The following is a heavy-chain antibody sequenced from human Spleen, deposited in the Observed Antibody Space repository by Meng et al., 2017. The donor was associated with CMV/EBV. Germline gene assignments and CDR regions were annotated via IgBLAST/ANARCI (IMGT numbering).Heavy chain of an antibody. V-gene: IGHV1-18*01. J-gene: IGHJ4*02. CDR2: SSAYNGNT. Sequence: ASVKVSCKTSGYTFTSYGISWVRQAPGQGLEWMGWSSAYNGNTNYAQKFQGRVTMTRDTSISTAYMELSSLRSDDTAVYYCARDRDTLVFGVITLSPGDYWGQGTLVTVSS. D-gene: IGHD3-3*01. CDR1: GYTFTSYG. CDR3: ARDRDTLVFGVITLSPGDY.